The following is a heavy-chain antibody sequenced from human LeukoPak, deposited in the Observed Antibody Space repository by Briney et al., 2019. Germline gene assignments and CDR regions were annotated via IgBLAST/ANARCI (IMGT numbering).Heavy chain of an antibody. D-gene: IGHD1-26*01. Sequence: GGSLRLSCAASGFTFSSYGMHWVRQAPGKGLEWVAFIRYDGSNKYYADSVKGRFTISRDNSKNTLYLQMNSLRAEDTAVFYCAKDRSGSYSQGLDYWGQGTLVTVSS. V-gene: IGHV3-30*02. CDR2: IRYDGSNK. J-gene: IGHJ4*02. CDR3: AKDRSGSYSQGLDY. CDR1: GFTFSSYG.